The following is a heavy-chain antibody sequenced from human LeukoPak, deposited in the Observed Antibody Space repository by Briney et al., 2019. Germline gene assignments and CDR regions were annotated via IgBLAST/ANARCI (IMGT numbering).Heavy chain of an antibody. J-gene: IGHJ4*02. V-gene: IGHV1-69*13. D-gene: IGHD6-19*01. CDR1: GGTFSSYA. Sequence: GASVKVSCKASGGTFSSYAISWVRQAPGQGLEWMGGIIPIFGTANYAQKFQGRVTITADESTGTAYMELSSLRSEDTAVYYCARVGIAVADGFDYWGQGTLVTVSS. CDR3: ARVGIAVADGFDY. CDR2: IIPIFGTA.